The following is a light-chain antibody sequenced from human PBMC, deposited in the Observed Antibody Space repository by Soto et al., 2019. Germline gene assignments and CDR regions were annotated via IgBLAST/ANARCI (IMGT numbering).Light chain of an antibody. Sequence: EIVLTQSPGTLSLSPGERATLSCRASQSVSSSYLAWYQQKSGQAPRLLIYGASSRATGIPDRFSGSGSGTDFTLTISRLEPEDFVVYYCQQYGSSPMYTFGQGTKLEIK. CDR3: QQYGSSPMYT. CDR2: GAS. J-gene: IGKJ2*01. V-gene: IGKV3-20*01. CDR1: QSVSSSY.